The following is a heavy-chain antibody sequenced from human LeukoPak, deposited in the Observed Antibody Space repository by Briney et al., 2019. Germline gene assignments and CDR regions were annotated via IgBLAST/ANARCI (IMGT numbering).Heavy chain of an antibody. J-gene: IGHJ4*02. CDR3: TRGDYDYVWGSYRD. CDR1: GFTVSGNY. Sequence: GGSLRLSCAASGFTVSGNYMSWVRQAPGKGLEWVSDSTYFADSVKGRFTISRDNSKNTLYLQMNNLRAEDTAVYYCTRGDYDYVWGSYRDWGQGTLVTVSS. CDR2: ST. V-gene: IGHV3-66*01. D-gene: IGHD3-16*01.